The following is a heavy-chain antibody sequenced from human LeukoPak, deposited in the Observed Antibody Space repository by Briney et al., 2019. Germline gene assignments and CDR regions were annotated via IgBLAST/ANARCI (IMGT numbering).Heavy chain of an antibody. CDR1: GYTFTSYY. J-gene: IGHJ4*02. V-gene: IGHV1-46*01. CDR3: ARGAAMVGTYYFDY. Sequence: GESLKISCKASGYTFTSYYMHWVRQAPGQGLEWMAIINPSGGSTSYAQKFQGRVTMTRDTSTSTVYMELSSLRSEDTAVYYCARGAAMVGTYYFDYWGQGTLVTVSS. CDR2: INPSGGST. D-gene: IGHD5-18*01.